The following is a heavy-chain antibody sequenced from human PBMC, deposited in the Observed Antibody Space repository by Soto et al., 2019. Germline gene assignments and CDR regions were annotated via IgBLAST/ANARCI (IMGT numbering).Heavy chain of an antibody. D-gene: IGHD6-13*01. CDR3: ARVRYSSIWDYYYYGMDV. Sequence: LETLCLTCAGYGGPFRGYDWSWIRQAPAKGLEWIGEISQSGSTNYNPSLKTRVAISGATSKNQFSLKLSSVTAADTAVHDCARVRYSSIWDYYYYGMDVWGQGTTVT. CDR1: GGPFRGYD. V-gene: IGHV4-34*01. J-gene: IGHJ6*02. CDR2: ISQSGST.